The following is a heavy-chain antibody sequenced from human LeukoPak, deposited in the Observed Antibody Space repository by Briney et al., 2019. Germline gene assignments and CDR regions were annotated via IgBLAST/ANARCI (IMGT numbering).Heavy chain of an antibody. CDR2: ISPYNGNT. CDR3: ATDRSVTSGTYYIPSIWFAA. D-gene: IGHD3-10*01. V-gene: IGHV1-18*01. Sequence: ASVKVSCKASGYTFTNYGITWVRQAPGQGLEWMGWISPYNGNTKYAQKFQGRVTMTTDTSTSTAYTELRSLRSDDTAVYYCATDRSVTSGTYYIPSIWFAARGPETLVTVSS. J-gene: IGHJ5*01. CDR1: GYTFTNYG.